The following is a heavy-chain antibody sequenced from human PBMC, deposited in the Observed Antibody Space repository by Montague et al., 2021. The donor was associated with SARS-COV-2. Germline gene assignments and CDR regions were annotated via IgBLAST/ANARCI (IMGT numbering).Heavy chain of an antibody. CDR2: IYYSGNT. CDR3: ARGLSRCSSGKTPFLHSEMDV. J-gene: IGHJ6*02. Sequence: SETLSLTYTISGGSISSRSYYWGWIRQPPGKGLEWIGGIYYSGNTYYNPSLKSRVTISVDPSKNQFSLKLTSVTAADTAVYYCARGLSRCSSGKTPFLHSEMDVWGQGTTVTVSS. CDR1: GGSISSRSYY. D-gene: IGHD6-19*01. V-gene: IGHV4-39*07.